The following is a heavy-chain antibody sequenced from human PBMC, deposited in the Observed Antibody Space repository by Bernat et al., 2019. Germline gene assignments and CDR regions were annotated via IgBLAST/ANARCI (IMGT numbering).Heavy chain of an antibody. V-gene: IGHV3-66*01. CDR2: IYSGGST. CDR3: ARGGSSSWYIDY. J-gene: IGHJ4*02. D-gene: IGHD6-13*01. Sequence: EVQLVESGGGLVQPGRSLRLSCAASGFTFDDYAMHWVRQAPGKGLEWVSVIYSGGSTYYADSVKGRFTISRDNSKNTLYLQMNSLRAEDTAVYYCARGGSSSWYIDYWGQGTLVTVSS. CDR1: GFTFDDYA.